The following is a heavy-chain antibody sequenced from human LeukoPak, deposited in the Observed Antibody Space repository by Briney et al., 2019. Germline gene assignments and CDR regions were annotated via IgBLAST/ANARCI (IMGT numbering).Heavy chain of an antibody. CDR1: GFTFNNYA. CDR3: AKEGRSLQTY. Sequence: GGSLRLSCGASGFTFNNYAMNWVRQAPGKGLEWVSNISGGGTSTYYADSVKGRFTVSRDNAKNTVYLQMNNLRAEDTAVYYCAKEGRSLQTYWGQGTLVTVSS. V-gene: IGHV3-23*01. D-gene: IGHD5-24*01. CDR2: ISGGGTST. J-gene: IGHJ4*02.